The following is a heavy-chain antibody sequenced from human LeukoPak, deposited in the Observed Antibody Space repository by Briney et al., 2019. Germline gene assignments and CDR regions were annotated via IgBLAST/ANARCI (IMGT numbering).Heavy chain of an antibody. D-gene: IGHD3-9*01. Sequence: SETLSLTCTVSGGSIISNTYYWAWIRQPAGKGLEWMGYISYSGSTNYNPSLKSRVTISIDTSKNQFSLKLRSVTAADTAIYYCARQGYDILTGYIDAFDIWGQGTMVTVSS. V-gene: IGHV4-61*05. J-gene: IGHJ3*02. CDR3: ARQGYDILTGYIDAFDI. CDR1: GGSIISNTYY. CDR2: ISYSGST.